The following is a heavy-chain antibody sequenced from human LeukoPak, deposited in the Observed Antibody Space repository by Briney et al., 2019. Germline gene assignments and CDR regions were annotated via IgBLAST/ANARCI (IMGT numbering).Heavy chain of an antibody. V-gene: IGHV4-59*08. Sequence: SETLSLTCTVSGGSISSYYWSWIRQPPGKGLEWIGYIYNSGSTNYNPSLKSRVTISVDTSKNQFSLKLSSVTAADTAVYYCARLRANWNYGNWFDPWGQGHLGTVSS. CDR1: GGSISSYY. CDR2: IYNSGST. J-gene: IGHJ5*02. CDR3: ARLRANWNYGNWFDP. D-gene: IGHD1-7*01.